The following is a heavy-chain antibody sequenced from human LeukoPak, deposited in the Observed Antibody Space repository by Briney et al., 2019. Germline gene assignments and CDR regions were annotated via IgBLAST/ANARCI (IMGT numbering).Heavy chain of an antibody. CDR1: GFTFSSYA. D-gene: IGHD6-19*01. V-gene: IGHV3-23*01. CDR2: ISSSGGST. Sequence: GGSLRLSCAASGFTFSSYAMTWVRQAPGKGLEWVSSISSSGGSTYYADSVKGWFTISRDNSKNTLYLQMNSLRAEDTAVYYCAKDRQWPYFGYWGQGTLVTVSS. J-gene: IGHJ4*02. CDR3: AKDRQWPYFGY.